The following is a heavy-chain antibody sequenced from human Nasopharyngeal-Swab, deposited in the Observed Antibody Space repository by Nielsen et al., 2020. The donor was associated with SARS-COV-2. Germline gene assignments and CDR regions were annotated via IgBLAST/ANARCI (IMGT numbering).Heavy chain of an antibody. V-gene: IGHV4-39*07. Sequence: SETLSLTCTVSGGSISSSSYYWGWIRQPPGKGLEWIGSIYYSGSTYYNPSLKSRVTISVDTSKNQFSLKLSSVTAADTAVYYCARASLITIFGVVQHFDYWGQGTLVTVSS. CDR1: GGSISSSSYY. D-gene: IGHD3-3*01. CDR3: ARASLITIFGVVQHFDY. J-gene: IGHJ4*02. CDR2: IYYSGST.